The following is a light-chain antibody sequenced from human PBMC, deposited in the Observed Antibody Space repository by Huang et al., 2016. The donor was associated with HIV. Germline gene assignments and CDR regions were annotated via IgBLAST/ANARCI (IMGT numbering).Light chain of an antibody. CDR2: GAS. Sequence: EIVLTQSPGTLSLSPGERATLSCRASQSVSSSYLAWYQQKPGQAPRLLIYGASSRATGIPDRVSGSGSGTDFTLTISRLKPEDFAVYYCQQYGSPWTFGQGTKVEIK. CDR1: QSVSSSY. CDR3: QQYGSPWT. V-gene: IGKV3-20*01. J-gene: IGKJ1*01.